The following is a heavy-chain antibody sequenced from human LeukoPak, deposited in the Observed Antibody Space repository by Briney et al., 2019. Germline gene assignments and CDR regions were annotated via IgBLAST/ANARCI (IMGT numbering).Heavy chain of an antibody. Sequence: TGGSLRLSCAVSEFTFTNYYMSWVRQAPGKGLEWVANINQVGTETFYVDSVKGRFTISRDNAKNSLYLQMSSLRAEDTAVYYCAQLLLRGPTAWGQGTLVTVSS. CDR2: INQVGTET. CDR3: AQLLLRGPTA. CDR1: EFTFTNYY. J-gene: IGHJ4*02. V-gene: IGHV3-7*01. D-gene: IGHD2-15*01.